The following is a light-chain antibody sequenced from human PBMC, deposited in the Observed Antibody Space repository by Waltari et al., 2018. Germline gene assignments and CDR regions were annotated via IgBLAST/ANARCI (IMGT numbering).Light chain of an antibody. CDR3: SSYTSSNTVV. Sequence: QSALTQPASVSGSPGQSITISCTGTSSDVGGYNYVSWYQQHPGKAPKRMIYDVSNRPAGGSNRFSGSKSGNTASLTVSGLQAEDEADYYCSSYTSSNTVVFGGGTKLTVL. V-gene: IGLV2-14*03. CDR2: DVS. CDR1: SSDVGGYNY. J-gene: IGLJ2*01.